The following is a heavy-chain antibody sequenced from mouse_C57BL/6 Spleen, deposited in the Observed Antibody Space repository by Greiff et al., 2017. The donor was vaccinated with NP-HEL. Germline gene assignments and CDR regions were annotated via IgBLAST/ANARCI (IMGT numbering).Heavy chain of an antibody. D-gene: IGHD2-4*01. J-gene: IGHJ4*01. V-gene: IGHV5-9-1*02. CDR1: GFTFSSYA. CDR3: TRGRYDYDGRPYAMDY. CDR2: ISSGGDYI. Sequence: EVKLVESGEGLVKPGGSLKLSCAASGFTFSSYAMSWVRQTPEKRLEWVAYISSGGDYIYYADTVKGRFTISRDNARNTLYLRMSSLKSEDTAMYYCTRGRYDYDGRPYAMDYWGQGTSVTVSS.